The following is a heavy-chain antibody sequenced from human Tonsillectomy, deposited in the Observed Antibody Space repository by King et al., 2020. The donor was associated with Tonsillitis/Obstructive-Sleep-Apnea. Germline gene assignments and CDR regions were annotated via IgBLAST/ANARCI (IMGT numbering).Heavy chain of an antibody. CDR2: IYYSGST. V-gene: IGHV4-31*03. J-gene: IGHJ6*02. CDR1: GGSISSGGYY. CDR3: ARGDCSSSSCHDYYSYGMDV. D-gene: IGHD2-2*01. Sequence: VQLQESGPGLVKPSQTLSLTCTVSGGSISSGGYYWSWIRQHPGKGLEWIGYIYYSGSTDYNPSLRSRVSISVDTSKNQFSLKLSSVTAADTAVYHCARGDCSSSSCHDYYSYGMDVWGQGTTVTVSS.